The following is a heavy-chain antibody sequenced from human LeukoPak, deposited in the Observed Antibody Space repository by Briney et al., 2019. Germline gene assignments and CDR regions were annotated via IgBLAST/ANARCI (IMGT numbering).Heavy chain of an antibody. CDR3: ARTQSGDAFDI. Sequence: GGSLRLSCAASGFTFSSYSMNWVRQAPGKGLEWASYISSSSSTIYYADSVKGRFTISRDNAKNSLYLQMNSLRAEDTAVYYCARTQSGDAFDIWGQGTMVTVSS. CDR1: GFTFSSYS. J-gene: IGHJ3*02. D-gene: IGHD4-11*01. CDR2: ISSSSSTI. V-gene: IGHV3-48*01.